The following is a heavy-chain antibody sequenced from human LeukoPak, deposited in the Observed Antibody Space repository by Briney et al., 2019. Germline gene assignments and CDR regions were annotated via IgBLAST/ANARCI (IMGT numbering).Heavy chain of an antibody. CDR2: IYYSGST. V-gene: IGHV4-39*01. CDR3: ARHYSSKGSFDI. Sequence: SETLSLTCTVSGGSISSSSYYWGWIRQPPGKGLEWIGSIYYSGSTYYNPSLKSRVTISVDTSKNQFSLKLSSVTVADTAVYYCARHYSSKGSFDIWGQGTMVTVSS. D-gene: IGHD6-13*01. CDR1: GGSISSSSYY. J-gene: IGHJ3*02.